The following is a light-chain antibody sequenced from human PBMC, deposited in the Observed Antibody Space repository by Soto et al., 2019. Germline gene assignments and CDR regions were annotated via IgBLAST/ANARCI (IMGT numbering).Light chain of an antibody. J-gene: IGKJ2*01. Sequence: DIQMTQSPSSVYASVGDRVTITCRASQGISNWLAWYQQKAGKAPKLLIYDTSTLQSGVPSRFRGSGSATEFTFTISSLQPGDVATYYCQEANSFPYIFGQGTKLEIK. CDR3: QEANSFPYI. V-gene: IGKV1-12*01. CDR2: DTS. CDR1: QGISNW.